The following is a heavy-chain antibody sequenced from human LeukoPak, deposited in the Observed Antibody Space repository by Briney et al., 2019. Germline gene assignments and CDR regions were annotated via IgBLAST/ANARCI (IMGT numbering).Heavy chain of an antibody. CDR1: GGSISSGDYY. CDR2: IYYSGST. J-gene: IGHJ6*03. CDR3: ARLIASDGYYYYMDV. Sequence: SETLSLTCTVSGGSISSGDYYWSWIRQPPGKGLEWIGYIYYSGSTNYNPSLKSRVTISVDTSKNQFSLKLSSVTAADTAVYYCARLIASDGYYYYMDVWGKGTTVTVSS. D-gene: IGHD3-22*01. V-gene: IGHV4-61*08.